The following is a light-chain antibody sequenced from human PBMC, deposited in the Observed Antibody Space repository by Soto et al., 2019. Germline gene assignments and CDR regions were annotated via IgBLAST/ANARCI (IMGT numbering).Light chain of an antibody. CDR2: DAS. CDR3: QQRSTWPLT. V-gene: IGKV3-11*01. Sequence: EIVLTQSPAPLSSSPGERATLSCRASQSVSSYLAWYQQKPGQAPRLLIYDASNRATGIPARFSGSGSGTDFTLTICSLEPEDFAVYYCQQRSTWPLTFGGGTKVEIK. CDR1: QSVSSY. J-gene: IGKJ4*01.